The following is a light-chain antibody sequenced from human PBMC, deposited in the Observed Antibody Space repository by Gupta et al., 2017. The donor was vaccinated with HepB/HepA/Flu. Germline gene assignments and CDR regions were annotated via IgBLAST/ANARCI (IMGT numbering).Light chain of an antibody. Sequence: DIVMTQSPDSLAVSLGERATINCKSSQSVLYSSNNNNYLAWYQQKPGQPPKLLFYWASTRESGVPDRFRGSGSGTDFTLTISSLQAEDVAVYYCQQYYSTPWAFGQGTKVEIK. CDR3: QQYYSTPWA. J-gene: IGKJ1*01. CDR1: QSVLYSSNNNNY. CDR2: WAS. V-gene: IGKV4-1*01.